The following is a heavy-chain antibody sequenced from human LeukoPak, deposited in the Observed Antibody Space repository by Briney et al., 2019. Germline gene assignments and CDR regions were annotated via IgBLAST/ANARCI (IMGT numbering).Heavy chain of an antibody. Sequence: PGGSLRLSCAASGFTFSSYAMSWVRQAPGKGLEWVSAISGSGGSTYYADSVKGRFTISRDNSKNTLYLQMNSLRAEDTAVYYCAKGGWESDYDSSGYYPFDYWGQGTLVTVSS. CDR3: AKGGWESDYDSSGYYPFDY. CDR1: GFTFSSYA. J-gene: IGHJ4*02. V-gene: IGHV3-23*01. CDR2: ISGSGGST. D-gene: IGHD3-22*01.